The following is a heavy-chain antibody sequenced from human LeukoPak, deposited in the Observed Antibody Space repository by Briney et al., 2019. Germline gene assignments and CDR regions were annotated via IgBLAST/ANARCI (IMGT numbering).Heavy chain of an antibody. V-gene: IGHV1-46*01. Sequence: ASAKVSCKASGYTFTSYYMHWVRQAPGQGLEWMGIINPSGGSTSYAQKFQGRVTMTRDTSTSTVYMELSSLRSEDTAVYYCARVFDDIVGASDAFDIWGQGTMVTVSS. CDR3: ARVFDDIVGASDAFDI. D-gene: IGHD1-26*01. J-gene: IGHJ3*02. CDR1: GYTFTSYY. CDR2: INPSGGST.